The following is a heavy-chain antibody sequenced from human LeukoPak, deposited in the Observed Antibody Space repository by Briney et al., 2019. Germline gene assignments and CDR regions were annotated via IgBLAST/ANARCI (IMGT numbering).Heavy chain of an antibody. CDR1: GFTFSNYW. CDR3: AKLFPSSGWYKDY. Sequence: PGGSLRLSCAASGFTFSNYWMHWVRQTPGEGLVCVSLIKGDGSSTTYADSVKGRFTISRDNAKNTVYLQMNSLRAEDTAVYYCAKLFPSSGWYKDYWGQGTLVTVSS. J-gene: IGHJ4*02. D-gene: IGHD6-19*01. CDR2: IKGDGSST. V-gene: IGHV3-74*01.